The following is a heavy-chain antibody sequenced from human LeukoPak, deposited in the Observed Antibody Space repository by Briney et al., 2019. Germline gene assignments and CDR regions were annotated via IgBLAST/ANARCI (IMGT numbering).Heavy chain of an antibody. V-gene: IGHV4-4*07. J-gene: IGHJ4*02. CDR1: GGSISSYY. Sequence: PSETLSLTCTVSGGSISSYYWSWIRQPAGKGLEWIGRIYTSGSTNYNPSLKSRVTMSVDTSKHQFSLKLSSVTAADTAVYYCARDGYYYDSSGYYRFDYWGQGTLVTVSS. D-gene: IGHD3-22*01. CDR3: ARDGYYYDSSGYYRFDY. CDR2: IYTSGST.